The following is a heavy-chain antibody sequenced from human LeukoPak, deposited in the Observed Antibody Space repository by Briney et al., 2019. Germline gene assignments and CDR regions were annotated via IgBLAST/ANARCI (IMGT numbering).Heavy chain of an antibody. Sequence: SETLSLTCTVSGGSISSGDYYWSWIRQPPGKGLEWIGYIYHSGSAYYNPSLKSRVTISVDTSKNQFSLKLTSVTAADTAVYYCARDGSFVNGGNSGSFDYWGQGTLVTVSS. J-gene: IGHJ4*02. CDR1: GGSISSGDYY. CDR2: IYHSGSA. CDR3: ARDGSFVNGGNSGSFDY. D-gene: IGHD4-23*01. V-gene: IGHV4-30-4*01.